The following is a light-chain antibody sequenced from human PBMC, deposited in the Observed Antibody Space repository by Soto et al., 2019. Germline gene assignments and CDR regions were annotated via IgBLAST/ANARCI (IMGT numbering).Light chain of an antibody. CDR3: QQFAGSPYT. V-gene: IGKV3-20*01. J-gene: IGKJ2*01. Sequence: IVLTQSPGTLSLSPGERATLSCRASQSVSSSYLAWYQQKRGQAPRLLIHGASSRATGIPDRFSGSGSGTDFTLTISRLEPEDFAVYYCQQFAGSPYTFGQGTNLEIK. CDR1: QSVSSSY. CDR2: GAS.